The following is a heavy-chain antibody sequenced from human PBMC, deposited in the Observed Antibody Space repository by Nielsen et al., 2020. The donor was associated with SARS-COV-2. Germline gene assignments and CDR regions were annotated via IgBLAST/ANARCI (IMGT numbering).Heavy chain of an antibody. CDR1: GYTFSSYG. CDR3: ARDVSITIFEMVRSHFDY. CDR2: ISGYNVNT. J-gene: IGHJ4*02. D-gene: IGHD3-3*01. V-gene: IGHV1-18*01. Sequence: ASVKVSCKASGYTFSSYGISWVRQAPEQGLEWMGWISGYNVNTNFPHKLQGRVTLTTDTSTNTAYMELRSLRSDDTAVYYCARDVSITIFEMVRSHFDYWGQGTLVTVSS.